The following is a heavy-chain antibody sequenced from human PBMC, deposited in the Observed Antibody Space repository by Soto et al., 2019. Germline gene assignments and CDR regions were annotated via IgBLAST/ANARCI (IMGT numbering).Heavy chain of an antibody. Sequence: EVQLVESGGGLVKPGGSLRLSCAASGFTFSSYSMNWVRQAPGKGLEWVSSISSSSSYIYYADSVKGRFTISRDNAKNSQYLQMNSLRAEDTAVYYCARAPGYCSGGSCYSPLDYWGQGTLVTVSS. CDR2: ISSSSSYI. CDR3: ARAPGYCSGGSCYSPLDY. V-gene: IGHV3-21*01. CDR1: GFTFSSYS. D-gene: IGHD2-15*01. J-gene: IGHJ4*02.